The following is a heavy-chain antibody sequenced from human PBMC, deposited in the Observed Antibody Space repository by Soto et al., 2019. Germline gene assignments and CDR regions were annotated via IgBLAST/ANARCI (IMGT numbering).Heavy chain of an antibody. J-gene: IGHJ6*03. CDR2: IYYSGST. V-gene: IGHV4-59*08. CDR3: ARVYSNYSSYYYIDV. Sequence: SETLSLTCTVSGGSISSYYWSWIRQPPGKGLEWIRYIYYSGSTNYNPSLKSRVTISVDTSKNQFSLSLSSVTAADTAVYYCARVYSNYSSYYYIDVWGKGTKVRVAS. CDR1: GGSISSYY. D-gene: IGHD4-4*01.